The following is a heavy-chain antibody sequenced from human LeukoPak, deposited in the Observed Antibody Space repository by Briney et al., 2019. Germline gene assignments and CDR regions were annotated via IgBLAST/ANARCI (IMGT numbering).Heavy chain of an antibody. J-gene: IGHJ4*02. CDR3: ARDPVTAIGYFDY. CDR1: GFTFSSYA. V-gene: IGHV3-30*04. D-gene: IGHD2-21*02. CDR2: ISYDGSNK. Sequence: PGGSLRLSCAASGFTFSSYAMHWVRRAPGKGLEWVAVISYDGSNKYYADSVKGRFTISRDNSKNTLYLQMNSLRAEDTAVYYCARDPVTAIGYFDYWGQGTLVTVSS.